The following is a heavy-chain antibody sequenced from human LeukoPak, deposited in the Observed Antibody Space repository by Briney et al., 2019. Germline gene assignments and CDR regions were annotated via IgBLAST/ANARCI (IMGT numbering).Heavy chain of an antibody. J-gene: IGHJ4*02. V-gene: IGHV4-30-4*08. CDR1: GGTISSGDYY. CDR2: IYYSGST. Sequence: SETLSLTCTVSGGTISSGDYYWSWIRQPPGKGLEWIGYIYYSGSTYYNPSLKSRVTISVDTSKNQFSLKLSSVTAAVTAVYYCARTRRDYFGYWGQGTLVTVSS. CDR3: ARTRRDYFGY.